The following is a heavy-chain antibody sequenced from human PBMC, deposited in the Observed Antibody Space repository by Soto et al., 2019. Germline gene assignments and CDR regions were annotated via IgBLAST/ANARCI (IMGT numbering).Heavy chain of an antibody. J-gene: IGHJ6*02. D-gene: IGHD4-4*01. CDR3: ASRDTVTTVDYYYGMDV. Sequence: ASVKVSCKASGGTLSRYALSWVRQAPGQGPEWMGGIVPMFGTANYAQKFQGRVTITADESTSTAYMELSSLRSEDTAVYYCASRDTVTTVDYYYGMDVWGQGTTVTVSS. CDR2: IVPMFGTA. V-gene: IGHV1-69*13. CDR1: GGTLSRYA.